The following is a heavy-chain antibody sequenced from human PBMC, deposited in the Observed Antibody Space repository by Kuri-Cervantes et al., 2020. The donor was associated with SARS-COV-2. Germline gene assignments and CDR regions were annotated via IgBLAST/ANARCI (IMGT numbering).Heavy chain of an antibody. V-gene: IGHV1-69*13. J-gene: IGHJ5*02. CDR2: IIPTFDTA. CDR1: GGTFSSYS. Sequence: SVKVSCKASGGTFSSYSVNWVRQAPGQGLEWMGRIIPTFDTATYAQKFQGRVIFTADESSSTAYTEVNSLTSEDTAVYFCARSQGYCTANSCSWNWFDPWGQGTQVTVSS. D-gene: IGHD2-8*02. CDR3: ARSQGYCTANSCSWNWFDP.